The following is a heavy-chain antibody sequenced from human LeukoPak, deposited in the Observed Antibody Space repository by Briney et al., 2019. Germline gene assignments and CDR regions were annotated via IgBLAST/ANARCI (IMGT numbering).Heavy chain of an antibody. J-gene: IGHJ5*02. D-gene: IGHD6-13*01. CDR3: ARGPGYSSSWYPSWFDP. CDR2: INTNTGNP. CDR1: GYTFTSYG. V-gene: IGHV7-4-1*02. Sequence: GASVKVSCKASGYTFTSYGISWVRQAPGQGLEWMGWINTNTGNPTYAQGFTGRFVFSLDTSVSTAYLQISSLKAEDTAVYYCARGPGYSSSWYPSWFDPWGQGTLVTVSS.